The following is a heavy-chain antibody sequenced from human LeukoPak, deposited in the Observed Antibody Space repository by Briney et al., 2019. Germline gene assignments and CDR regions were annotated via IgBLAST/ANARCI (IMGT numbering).Heavy chain of an antibody. CDR1: GYTFSGYY. J-gene: IGHJ3*02. D-gene: IGHD3-22*01. CDR2: INSNSGCT. Sequence: VASVKLSCKASGYTFSGYYMHWVRQAPGQGLEWMGQINSNSGCTNYAQKFQGRVTMTRDTSISTAYMDMSRLRSDDTAVYYCASPTYYYDSSGPHGVFDIWGEGTMVTVSS. V-gene: IGHV1-2*06. CDR3: ASPTYYYDSSGPHGVFDI.